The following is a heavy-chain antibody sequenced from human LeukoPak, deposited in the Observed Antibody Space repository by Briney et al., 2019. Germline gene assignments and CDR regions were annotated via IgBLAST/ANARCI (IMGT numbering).Heavy chain of an antibody. J-gene: IGHJ4*02. D-gene: IGHD6-19*01. CDR3: ARDSIAVHPEYYFDY. V-gene: IGHV1-2*02. CDR2: INPSSGGT. Sequence: ASVKVSCKASGYTFTGYYMHWVRQAPGQGLEWMGWINPSSGGTNYAQKFQGRVTMTRDTSISTAYMELSRLRSDDTAVYYCARDSIAVHPEYYFDYWGQGTLVTVSS. CDR1: GYTFTGYY.